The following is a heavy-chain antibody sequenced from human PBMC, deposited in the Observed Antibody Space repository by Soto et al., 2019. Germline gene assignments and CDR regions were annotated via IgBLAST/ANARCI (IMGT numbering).Heavy chain of an antibody. CDR1: RGSISSSNW. D-gene: IGHD6-6*01. CDR2: IYHSGST. J-gene: IGHJ6*02. Sequence: PSETMYITCAVSRGSISSSNWWSWVRKTPGKGLEWIGEIYHSGSTNYNPSLKSRLTISVDTSENQFSLKLSSVTAADTAVYYCARAGEQLDPYFYFGMDVWGQGTTVTVSS. CDR3: ARAGEQLDPYFYFGMDV. V-gene: IGHV4-4*02.